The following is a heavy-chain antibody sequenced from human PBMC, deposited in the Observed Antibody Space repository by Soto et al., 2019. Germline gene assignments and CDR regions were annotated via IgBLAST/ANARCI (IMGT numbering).Heavy chain of an antibody. J-gene: IGHJ5*02. V-gene: IGHV4-31*03. Sequence: PSETLSLTCTVSGGSIRNGNYYWSWIRQLPGKGLEWIENIYYIGTTSYNPSLKSRVIISIDTSKNQFSLELTSVLAADTAVYYCAKNETTRPWFDPWGQGTLVTVSS. D-gene: IGHD1-1*01. CDR2: IYYIGTT. CDR3: AKNETTRPWFDP. CDR1: GGSIRNGNYY.